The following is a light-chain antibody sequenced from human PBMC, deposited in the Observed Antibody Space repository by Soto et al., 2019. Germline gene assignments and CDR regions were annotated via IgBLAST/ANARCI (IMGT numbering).Light chain of an antibody. CDR2: GAS. Sequence: EIVMTQSPATLSVSPGERATLSCRASQSVSSNLAWYQQKPGQAPRLLIYGASTRATGIPARFSGSGSGTEFTLTISSLQSEDFAVDYCQQYNNWPRETFGQGTKLEIK. V-gene: IGKV3-15*01. CDR3: QQYNNWPRET. J-gene: IGKJ2*01. CDR1: QSVSSN.